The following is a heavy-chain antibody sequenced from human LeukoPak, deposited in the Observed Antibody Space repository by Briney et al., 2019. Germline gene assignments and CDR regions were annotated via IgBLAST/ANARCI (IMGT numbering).Heavy chain of an antibody. V-gene: IGHV3-7*01. D-gene: IGHD3-3*01. CDR3: GSVLYCDFWSGYYTFGY. CDR1: GFTFSSHW. CDR2: IKQDGSEK. Sequence: GGPLRLSCAASGFTFSSHWMIWVRQAPGKRLEWLANIKQDGSEKYYVEYVMDRFTIDRDNDKNRLYLQMNSLRAEDTDGYGCGSVLYCDFWSGYYTFGYWGQGTLVTVSS. J-gene: IGHJ4*02.